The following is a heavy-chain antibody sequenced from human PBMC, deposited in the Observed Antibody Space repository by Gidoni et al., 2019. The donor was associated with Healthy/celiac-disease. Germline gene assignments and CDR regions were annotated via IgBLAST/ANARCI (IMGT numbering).Heavy chain of an antibody. D-gene: IGHD2-15*01. CDR1: GGTFSSYA. J-gene: IGHJ4*02. CDR3: ARGYCSGGSCYLDY. Sequence: QVQLVQSGAEVKKPGSSVKVSCKASGGTFSSYAISWVRQAPGQGLEWMGRIIPILGIANYAQKFQGRATITADKSTSTAYMELSSLRSEDTAVYYCARGYCSGGSCYLDYWGQGTLVTVSS. CDR2: IIPILGIA. V-gene: IGHV1-69*04.